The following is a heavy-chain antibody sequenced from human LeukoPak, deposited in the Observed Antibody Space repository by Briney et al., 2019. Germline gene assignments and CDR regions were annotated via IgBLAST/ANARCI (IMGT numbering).Heavy chain of an antibody. Sequence: ASVKVSCKASGYTFTSYDINWVRQATGQGLEWMGWINPNSGGTNYAQKFQGSVTMTSDPSISTAYMELSRLRSDDTALYYCTRGSYYDSSGYSGVRLFDYWGQGTPVTVPS. D-gene: IGHD3-22*01. CDR3: TRGSYYDSSGYSGVRLFDY. J-gene: IGHJ4*02. V-gene: IGHV1-2*02. CDR1: GYTFTSYD. CDR2: INPNSGGT.